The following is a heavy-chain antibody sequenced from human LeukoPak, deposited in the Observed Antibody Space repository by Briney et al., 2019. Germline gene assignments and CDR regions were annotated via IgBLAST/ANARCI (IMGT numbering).Heavy chain of an antibody. CDR3: ATDWAWGGFDH. J-gene: IGHJ4*02. D-gene: IGHD3-16*01. Sequence: PGGSLRLSCVASGFTFSSYWMHWVRQDPRKGLVWVSRISGDGRNINYADSVRGRFAVSRDNAKNTLYLQMESLRVEDTAIYYCATDWAWGGFDHWGQGALVTVSS. CDR1: GFTFSSYW. V-gene: IGHV3-74*01. CDR2: ISGDGRNI.